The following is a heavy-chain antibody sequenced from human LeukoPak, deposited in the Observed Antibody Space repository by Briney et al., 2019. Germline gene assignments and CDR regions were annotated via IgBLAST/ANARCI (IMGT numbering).Heavy chain of an antibody. J-gene: IGHJ4*02. V-gene: IGHV3-48*04. CDR1: GFTFSSYS. D-gene: IGHD2-2*02. Sequence: PGGSLRLSCVASGFTFSSYSINWVRQAPGKGLEWVSHTSGSTSIILYADSVKGRFTISRDNAKSSLYLQMSSLRAEDTAVYYCASPARCSSTSCYTEIGYWGQGTLVTVSS. CDR3: ASPARCSSTSCYTEIGY. CDR2: TSGSTSII.